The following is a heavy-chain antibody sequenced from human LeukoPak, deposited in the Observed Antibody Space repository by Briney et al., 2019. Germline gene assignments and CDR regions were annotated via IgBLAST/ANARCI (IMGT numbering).Heavy chain of an antibody. CDR1: GFTFSNYS. D-gene: IGHD3-22*01. CDR2: ISSSSSYI. J-gene: IGHJ4*02. Sequence: GGSLRLSCAVSGFTFSNYSMNWVRQAPGKGLEWVSSISSSSSYIYYADSVKGRFTISRDNAKNSLYLQMNSLRAEDTAVYYCARGLGYYDSSGYLVYDYWGQGTLVTVSS. CDR3: ARGLGYYDSSGYLVYDY. V-gene: IGHV3-21*01.